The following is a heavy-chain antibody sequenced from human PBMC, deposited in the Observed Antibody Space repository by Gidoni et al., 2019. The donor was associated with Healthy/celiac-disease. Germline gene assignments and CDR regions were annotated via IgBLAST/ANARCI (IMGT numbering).Heavy chain of an antibody. D-gene: IGHD3-10*01. Sequence: EVQLVESGGGLVQPGGSLRLSCAASGFTFSSYGMSWVRQAPGKGLEWVANIKQDGSEKYYVDSVKGRFTISRDNAKNSLYLQMNSLRAEDTAVYYCARIGALAITMVRGVIGDAFDIWGQGTMVTVSS. CDR2: IKQDGSEK. J-gene: IGHJ3*02. CDR3: ARIGALAITMVRGVIGDAFDI. V-gene: IGHV3-7*03. CDR1: GFTFSSYG.